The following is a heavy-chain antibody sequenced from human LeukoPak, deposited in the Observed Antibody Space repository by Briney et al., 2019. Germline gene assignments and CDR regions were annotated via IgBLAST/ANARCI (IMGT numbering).Heavy chain of an antibody. V-gene: IGHV1-69*13. CDR3: ARVTTVTTSFDY. CDR2: IIPIFGTA. D-gene: IGHD4-17*01. CDR1: GGTFSSYA. Sequence: SVKVSCKASGGTFSSYAISWVRQAPGQGLEWMGGIIPIFGTANYAQKFQGRITITADESTSTAYMELSSLRSEDTAVYYCARVTTVTTSFDYWGQGTLVTVSS. J-gene: IGHJ4*02.